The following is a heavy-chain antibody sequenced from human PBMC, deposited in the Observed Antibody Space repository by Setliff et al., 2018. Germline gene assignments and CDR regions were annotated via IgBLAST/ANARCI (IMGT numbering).Heavy chain of an antibody. J-gene: IGHJ4*02. V-gene: IGHV3-23*01. CDR2: IGGSGGST. CDR3: VRTLFLQYYGGRSGGYFDY. CDR1: GFTFSSYA. D-gene: IGHD4-17*01. Sequence: GGSLRLSCAASGFTFSSYAMSWVRQAPGKGLEWVSAIGGSGGSTYYADSVKGRFTISRDNAKNSVDLQMSSLRPEDTAIYFCVRTLFLQYYGGRSGGYFDYWGQGSLVTVSS.